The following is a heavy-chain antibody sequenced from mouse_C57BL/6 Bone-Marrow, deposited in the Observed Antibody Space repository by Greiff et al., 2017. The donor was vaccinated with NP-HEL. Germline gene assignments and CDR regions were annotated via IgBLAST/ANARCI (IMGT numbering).Heavy chain of an antibody. V-gene: IGHV3-6*01. Sequence: EVKLMESGPGLVKPSQSLSLTCSVTGYSITSGYYWNWIRQFPGNKLEWMGYISYDGSNNYNPSLKNRISITRDTSKNQFFLKLNSVTTEDTATYYCARENYPVCGDYWGQGTSVTVSS. CDR3: ARENYPVCGDY. J-gene: IGHJ4*01. CDR1: GYSITSGYY. D-gene: IGHD2-1*01. CDR2: ISYDGSN.